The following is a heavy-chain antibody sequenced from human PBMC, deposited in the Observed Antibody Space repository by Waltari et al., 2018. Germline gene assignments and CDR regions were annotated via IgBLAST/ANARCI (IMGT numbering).Heavy chain of an antibody. D-gene: IGHD6-6*01. CDR3: AREVGQAARKRFDY. J-gene: IGHJ4*02. V-gene: IGHV3-7*01. CDR1: GFTFSSYW. Sequence: EVQLVESGGGLVQPGGSLRLSCAASGFTFSSYWMSWVRQAPGKGLEWVANIKQDGSEKYYVDSVKGRFTISRDNAKNSLYLQMNSLRAEDTAVYYCAREVGQAARKRFDYCGQGTLVTVSS. CDR2: IKQDGSEK.